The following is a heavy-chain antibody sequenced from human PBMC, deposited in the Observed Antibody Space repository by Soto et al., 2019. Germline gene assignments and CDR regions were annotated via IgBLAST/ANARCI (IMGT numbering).Heavy chain of an antibody. D-gene: IGHD1-26*01. J-gene: IGHJ4*02. CDR2: INGRGNYK. CDR3: AREDGVVGATSAFDY. V-gene: IGHV3-21*01. Sequence: WWSLRLSCLASVFTLTTYTMNWFRQAPGMGLEWVASINGRGNYKYYTDSVEGRFTISRDNAENSLYLHMNSLGAEDTAVYYCAREDGVVGATSAFDYWGQGTLVTVSS. CDR1: VFTLTTYT.